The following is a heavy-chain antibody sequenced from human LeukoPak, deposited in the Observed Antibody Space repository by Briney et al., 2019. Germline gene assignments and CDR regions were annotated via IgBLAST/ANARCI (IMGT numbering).Heavy chain of an antibody. D-gene: IGHD3-22*01. CDR3: ARDPTTYYYDSSGHFDY. Sequence: GGSLRLSCAASGFTFNEYAMSWVRQAPGKGLEWVSYISSSSSTIYYADSVKGRFTISRDNAKNSLYLQMNSLRAEDTAVYYCARDPTTYYYDSSGHFDYWGQGTLVTVSS. CDR1: GFTFNEYA. J-gene: IGHJ4*02. V-gene: IGHV3-48*01. CDR2: ISSSSSTI.